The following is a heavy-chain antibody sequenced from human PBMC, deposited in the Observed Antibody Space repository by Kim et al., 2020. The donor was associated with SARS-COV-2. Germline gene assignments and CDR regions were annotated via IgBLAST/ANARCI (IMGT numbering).Heavy chain of an antibody. CDR3: PRVVIWFGELWAP. V-gene: IGHV3-49*02. Sequence: YAASVKGRFTISRDDSKGIAYLQMNSLKTEDTAVYYCPRVVIWFGELWAPWGQGTLVTVSS. J-gene: IGHJ5*02. D-gene: IGHD3-10*01.